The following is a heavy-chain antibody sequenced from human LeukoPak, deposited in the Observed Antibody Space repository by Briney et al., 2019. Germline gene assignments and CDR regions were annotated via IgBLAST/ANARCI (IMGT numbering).Heavy chain of an antibody. J-gene: IGHJ4*02. D-gene: IGHD4-17*01. CDR2: IWYDGSHK. CDR1: GFTFSSYG. V-gene: IGHV3-33*01. Sequence: GGSLRLSCAASGFTFSSYGMHWVRQAPGKGLEWVAVIWYDGSHKYYADSVKGRFTISRDNSKNTLYLQMNSLRAEDTAVYYCARDRHGDYSFDYWGQGTLVTVSS. CDR3: ARDRHGDYSFDY.